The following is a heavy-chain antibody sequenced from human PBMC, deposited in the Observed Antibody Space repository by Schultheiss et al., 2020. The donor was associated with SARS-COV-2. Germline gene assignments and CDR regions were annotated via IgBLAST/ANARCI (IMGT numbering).Heavy chain of an antibody. D-gene: IGHD4-23*01. J-gene: IGHJ4*02. CDR1: GGSISSSSYY. Sequence: GSLRLSCTVSGGSISSSSYYWGWIRQPPGKGLEWIGSIYYSGSTYYNPSLKSRVTISVDTSKNQFSLKLSSVTAADTAVYYCARGWDYGGNSGEDYWGQGTLVTVSS. CDR2: IYYSGST. V-gene: IGHV4-39*07. CDR3: ARGWDYGGNSGEDY.